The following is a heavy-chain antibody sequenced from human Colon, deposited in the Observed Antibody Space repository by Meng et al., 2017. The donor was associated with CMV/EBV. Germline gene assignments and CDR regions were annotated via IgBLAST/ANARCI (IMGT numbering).Heavy chain of an antibody. CDR3: ARASSSTQFGDYYYGMDV. D-gene: IGHD3-3*01. CDR2: ISAYNGET. J-gene: IGHJ6*02. CDR1: GYTFNNYG. V-gene: IGHV1-18*01. Sequence: ASVKVSCKGSGYTFNNYGIAGVRQAPGQGFEGMGWISAYNGETKFDEKFQDRVTMTTDTPTSTAYMELRSLRSDDTAVYYCARASSSTQFGDYYYGMDVWGQGTTVTVSS.